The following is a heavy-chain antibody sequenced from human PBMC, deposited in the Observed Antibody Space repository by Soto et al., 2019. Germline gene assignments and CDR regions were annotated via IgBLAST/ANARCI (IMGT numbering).Heavy chain of an antibody. CDR2: VSPYNGNT. V-gene: IGHV1-18*01. CDR1: GYTFSTYG. CDR3: VRGGILEANRPYYYYGLDV. D-gene: IGHD1-1*01. J-gene: IGHJ6*02. Sequence: WASVKVSCKVFGYTFSTYGLSWVRQAPGQGLEWMGWVSPYNGNTYYAPGLQGRVTMTTDTSTNTAYMSLRSLRSDDTAIYYCVRGGILEANRPYYYYGLDVWGQGTPVTVSS.